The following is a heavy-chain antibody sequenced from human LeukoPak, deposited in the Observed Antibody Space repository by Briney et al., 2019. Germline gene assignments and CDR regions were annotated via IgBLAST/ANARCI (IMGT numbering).Heavy chain of an antibody. J-gene: IGHJ4*02. D-gene: IGHD2-2*01. V-gene: IGHV3-21*01. Sequence: WGSLRLSCAASGFTFSANSMSWVRQTPGQGLEWVSSISGGGDYIYYADSVKGRFTISKDNAKTSLYLQMNRLRAENTAVYYFAWWKWFCSSCSPFYYWGQGTLVTVSS. CDR3: AWWKWFCSSCSPFYY. CDR2: ISGGGDYI. CDR1: GFTFSANS.